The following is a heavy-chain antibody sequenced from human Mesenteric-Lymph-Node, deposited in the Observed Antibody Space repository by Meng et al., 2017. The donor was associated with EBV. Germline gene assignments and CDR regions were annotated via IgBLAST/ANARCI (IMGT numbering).Heavy chain of an antibody. D-gene: IGHD2-15*01. J-gene: IGHJ4*02. Sequence: VPVIESEEEVKKAGASVKVSCTAFGYTLSNYDLHWVRQAPGQGLEWMGWMNPKTGNTGFAQKFKGRVNITRNTSISTGYMELRSLRSDDTAVYYCARASGWSYLAFWGQGTLVTVSS. CDR1: GYTLSNYD. V-gene: IGHV1-8*01. CDR3: ARASGWSYLAF. CDR2: MNPKTGNT.